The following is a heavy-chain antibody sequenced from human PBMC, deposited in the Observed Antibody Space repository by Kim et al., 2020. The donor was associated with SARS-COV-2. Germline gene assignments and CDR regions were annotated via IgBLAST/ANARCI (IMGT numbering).Heavy chain of an antibody. CDR2: ISYDGSNK. J-gene: IGHJ4*02. Sequence: GGSLRLSCAASGFTFSSYGMHWVRQAPGKGLEWVAVISYDGSNKYYADSVKGRFTISRDNSKNTLYLQMNSLRAEDTAVYYCAKDRGGGAVAGLGYWGQGTLVTVSS. V-gene: IGHV3-30*18. CDR3: AKDRGGGAVAGLGY. D-gene: IGHD6-19*01. CDR1: GFTFSSYG.